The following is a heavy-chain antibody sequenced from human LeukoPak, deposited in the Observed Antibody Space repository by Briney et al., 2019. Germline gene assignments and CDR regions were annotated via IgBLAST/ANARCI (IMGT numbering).Heavy chain of an antibody. CDR2: FDPEDGET. J-gene: IGHJ4*02. Sequence: ASVKVSCKVSGYTLTELSMHWVRQAPGKGLEWMGGFDPEDGETIYAQKFQGRVTMTEDTSTDTAYMELSSLRSEDTAVYYCARAPTKLRYFDWLSIYYFDYWGQGTLVTVSS. CDR3: ARAPTKLRYFDWLSIYYFDY. CDR1: GYTLTELS. D-gene: IGHD3-9*01. V-gene: IGHV1-24*01.